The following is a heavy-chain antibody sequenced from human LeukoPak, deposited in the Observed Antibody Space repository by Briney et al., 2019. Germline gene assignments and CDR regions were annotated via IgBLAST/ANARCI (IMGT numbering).Heavy chain of an antibody. Sequence: GGSLRLSCAASGFTFSSYGMHWVRQAPGKELEWVAVIWYDGSNKYYADPVKGRFTISRDNSKNTLYLQMNSLRAEDTAVYYCARAEGYCSSTSCYWWFDPWGQGTLVTVSS. CDR2: IWYDGSNK. J-gene: IGHJ5*02. CDR3: ARAEGYCSSTSCYWWFDP. D-gene: IGHD2-2*01. V-gene: IGHV3-33*01. CDR1: GFTFSSYG.